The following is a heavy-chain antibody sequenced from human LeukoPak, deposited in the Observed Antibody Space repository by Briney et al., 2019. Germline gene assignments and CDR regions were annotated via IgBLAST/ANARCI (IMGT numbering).Heavy chain of an antibody. J-gene: IGHJ4*02. Sequence: SETLSLTCAVYGGSFSGYYWSWIRQPPGKGLEWIGEINHSGSTNYNPSLKSRVTISVDTSKNQFSLKLSSVTAADTAVYYCARRSYDFWSGEWADYWGQGTLVTASS. CDR3: ARRSYDFWSGEWADY. V-gene: IGHV4-34*01. CDR1: GGSFSGYY. CDR2: INHSGST. D-gene: IGHD3-3*01.